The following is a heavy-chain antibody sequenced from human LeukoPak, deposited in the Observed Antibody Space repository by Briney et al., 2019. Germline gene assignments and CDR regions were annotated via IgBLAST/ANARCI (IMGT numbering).Heavy chain of an antibody. CDR3: ARGTMTTVTYYFDY. CDR1: GFTFSSYA. D-gene: IGHD4-17*01. V-gene: IGHV4-34*01. Sequence: GSLRLSCAASGFTFSSYAMSWIRQPPGKGLEWIGEINHSGSTNYNPSLKSRVTISVDTSKNQLSLKLSSVTAADTAVYYCARGTMTTVTYYFDYWGQGTLVTVSS. CDR2: INHSGST. J-gene: IGHJ4*02.